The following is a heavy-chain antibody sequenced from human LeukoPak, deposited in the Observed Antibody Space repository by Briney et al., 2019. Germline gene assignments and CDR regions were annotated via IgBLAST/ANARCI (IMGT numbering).Heavy chain of an antibody. V-gene: IGHV3-30*03. CDR3: ARDRAWNYFDY. J-gene: IGHJ4*02. Sequence: GGSLRLSCAPSGFTFSRHGMHWVRQAPGKGLEWVAIISNDGSRKYYTHSVEGRFTISRDNSKNTLYLQMDSLRTEDTAVYYCARDRAWNYFDYWGQGTLVTVSS. CDR1: GFTFSRHG. D-gene: IGHD3-3*01. CDR2: ISNDGSRK.